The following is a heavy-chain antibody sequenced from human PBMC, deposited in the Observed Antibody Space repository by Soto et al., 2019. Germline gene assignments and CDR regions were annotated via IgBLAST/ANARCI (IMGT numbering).Heavy chain of an antibody. CDR1: GGSFSSYY. CDR3: AKNKVEMATFYHSYGMDV. Sequence: PSETLSLTCAVYGGSFSSYYWSWIRQPPGKGLEWIGEINHRGSTKYNPSLKSRVTITADTSNNQFSLKLRSVAAAEEAVYYCAKNKVEMATFYHSYGMDVWGQGTTVTVSS. CDR2: INHRGST. D-gene: IGHD5-12*01. V-gene: IGHV4-34*01. J-gene: IGHJ6*02.